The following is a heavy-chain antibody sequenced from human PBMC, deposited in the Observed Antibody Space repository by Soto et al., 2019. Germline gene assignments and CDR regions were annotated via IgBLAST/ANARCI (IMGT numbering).Heavy chain of an antibody. D-gene: IGHD3-10*01. Sequence: PGGSLRLSCVVSGFTFTNYWMHWVRQAPGKGLVWVSRISSDGTYIQYGDSVRGRFTISRDNAKNTVYLQMNSLRAEDTAVYYCARSITMAADAFDIWGQGTMVTVSS. CDR2: ISSDGTYI. V-gene: IGHV3-74*03. CDR3: ARSITMAADAFDI. J-gene: IGHJ3*02. CDR1: GFTFTNYW.